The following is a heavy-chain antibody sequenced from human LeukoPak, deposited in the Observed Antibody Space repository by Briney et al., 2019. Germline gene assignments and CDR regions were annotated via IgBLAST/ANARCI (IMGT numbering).Heavy chain of an antibody. D-gene: IGHD2-15*01. CDR2: IYHSGST. V-gene: IGHV4-4*02. CDR1: GGSISSSNW. CDR3: ARAYCSGGSCPLDY. J-gene: IGHJ4*02. Sequence: SGTLSLTCAVSGGSISSSNWWSWVRPPPGKGLEWIGEIYHSGSTNYSPSLKSRVTISVDKSKNQFSLKLSSVTAADTAVYYCARAYCSGGSCPLDYWGQGTLVTVSS.